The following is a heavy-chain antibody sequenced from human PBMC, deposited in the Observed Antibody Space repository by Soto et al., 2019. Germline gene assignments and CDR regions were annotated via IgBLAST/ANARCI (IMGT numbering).Heavy chain of an antibody. Sequence: ASVKVSCKASGGTFSSYAISWVRQAPGQGLEWMGGIIPIFGTANYAQKFQGRVTITADESTSTAYMELSSLRSEDTAVYYCAKRYCSSTSCSNYYYYYGMDVWGQGTTVTVSS. CDR1: GGTFSSYA. V-gene: IGHV1-69*01. CDR2: IIPIFGTA. CDR3: AKRYCSSTSCSNYYYYYGMDV. J-gene: IGHJ6*02. D-gene: IGHD2-2*01.